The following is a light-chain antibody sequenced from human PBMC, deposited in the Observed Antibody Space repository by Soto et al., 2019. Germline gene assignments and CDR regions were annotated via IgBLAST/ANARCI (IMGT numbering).Light chain of an antibody. CDR2: GAS. V-gene: IGKV3-20*01. J-gene: IGKJ5*01. CDR1: QSVSSY. CDR3: QQYGSSSIT. Sequence: EIVLTQSPATLSLSPGERATLSCRASQSVSSYLAWYQQKPGQAPRLLIYGASSRAPGIPDRFSGSGSGTDLTITISRLEPEDFEVYDCQQYGSSSITFGQGTRLEIK.